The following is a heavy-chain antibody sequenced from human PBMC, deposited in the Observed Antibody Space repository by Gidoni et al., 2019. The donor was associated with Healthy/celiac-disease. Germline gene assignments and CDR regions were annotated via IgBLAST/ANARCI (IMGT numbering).Heavy chain of an antibody. J-gene: IGHJ4*02. CDR1: GGSFSGYY. CDR3: ARAGIGVLMVYASGPVDY. CDR2: INHSGST. D-gene: IGHD2-8*01. V-gene: IGHV4-34*01. Sequence: QVQLQQWGAGLLKPSETLSLTCAVYGGSFSGYYWSWIRQPPGKGLERIGEINHSGSTNYNPSLKSRVTISVDTSKNQFSLKLSSVTAADTAVYYCARAGIGVLMVYASGPVDYWGQGTLVTVSS.